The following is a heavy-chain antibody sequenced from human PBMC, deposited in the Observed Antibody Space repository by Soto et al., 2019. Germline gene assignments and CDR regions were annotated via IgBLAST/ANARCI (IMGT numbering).Heavy chain of an antibody. Sequence: SLWLSCTVCGDRISSCTLYWSWIRHLPGKGLEWIGYIYYSGSTYYSPSLKSRVTISVDTSKNQFSLKLTSVTAADTAVYYCARLDTLTVYGCMDVWGQGTTVTVSS. CDR1: GDRISSCTLY. CDR3: ARLDTLTVYGCMDV. J-gene: IGHJ6*02. CDR2: IYYSGST. V-gene: IGHV4-30-4*01. D-gene: IGHD3-9*01.